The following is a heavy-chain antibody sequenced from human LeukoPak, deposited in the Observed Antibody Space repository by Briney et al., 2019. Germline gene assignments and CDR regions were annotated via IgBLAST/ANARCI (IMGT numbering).Heavy chain of an antibody. CDR3: AKESITGTTVRIAVYYYGMDV. J-gene: IGHJ6*02. V-gene: IGHV3-43*01. CDR2: ISWDGGST. D-gene: IGHD1-7*01. Sequence: PGGSLRLSCAASGFTFDDYTMHWVRQAPGKGLEWVSLISWDGGSTYYADSVKGRFTISRDNSKNSLYLQMNSLRTEDTALYYCAKESITGTTVRIAVYYYGMDVWGQGTTVTVSS. CDR1: GFTFDDYT.